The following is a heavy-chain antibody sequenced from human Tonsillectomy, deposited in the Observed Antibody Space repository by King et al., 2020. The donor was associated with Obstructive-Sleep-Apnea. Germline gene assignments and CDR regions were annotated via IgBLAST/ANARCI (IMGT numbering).Heavy chain of an antibody. V-gene: IGHV3-21*01. D-gene: IGHD2-21*01. CDR1: GFIFSNYG. J-gene: IGHJ4*02. Sequence: VQLVESGGGLVKPGGSLRLSCAGSGFIFSNYGMNWVRQAPGKGLEWVSSITSSRSYTYYADSVKGRFTISRDNAKSSLYLQMNSLRAEDTAVYYCARCFAGGPNCGGDSGYWGQGTLVTVSS. CDR3: ARCFAGGPNCGGDSGY. CDR2: ITSSRSYT.